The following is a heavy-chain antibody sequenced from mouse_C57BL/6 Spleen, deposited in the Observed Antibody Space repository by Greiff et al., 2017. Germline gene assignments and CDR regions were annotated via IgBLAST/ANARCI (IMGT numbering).Heavy chain of an antibody. CDR1: GYTFTDYY. CDR3: ARYYSNYVDYAMDY. D-gene: IGHD2-5*01. V-gene: IGHV1-26*01. J-gene: IGHJ4*01. CDR2: INPNHGGT. Sequence: VQLQQSGPELVKPGASVKISCKASGYTFTDYYMNWVKQSHGKSLEWIGDINPNHGGTSYNQKFKGKATLTVDKSSSTAYMELRSRTSEDSAVSYCARYYSNYVDYAMDYWGQGTSVTVSS.